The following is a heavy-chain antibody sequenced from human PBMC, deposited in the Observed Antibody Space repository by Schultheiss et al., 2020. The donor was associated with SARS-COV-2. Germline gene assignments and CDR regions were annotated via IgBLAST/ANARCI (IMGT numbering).Heavy chain of an antibody. V-gene: IGHV4-59*01. CDR3: ARGAPGYIDY. Sequence: SQTLSLTCTVSGGSISSYYWSWIRQPPGKGLEWIGYIYYSGSTNYNPSLKSLVTISVDTSKNQFSLKLSSVTAADTAVYYCARGAPGYIDYWGQGTLVTVSS. J-gene: IGHJ4*02. CDR1: GGSISSYY. CDR2: IYYSGST.